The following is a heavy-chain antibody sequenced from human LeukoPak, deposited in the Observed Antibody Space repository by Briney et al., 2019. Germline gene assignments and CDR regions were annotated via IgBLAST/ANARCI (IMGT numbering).Heavy chain of an antibody. CDR1: GFTLSSRW. CDR2: INRDGSEK. D-gene: IGHD4-17*01. Sequence: GGSLRLSCVVSGFTLSSRWMMWVRQAPGEGLEWMTNINRDGSEKNYVDSVKGRFTITRDNAENSLYLQMNSLRAEDTAVYYCARVYGDYVGVDYWGQGTLVTVSS. V-gene: IGHV3-7*01. J-gene: IGHJ4*02. CDR3: ARVYGDYVGVDY.